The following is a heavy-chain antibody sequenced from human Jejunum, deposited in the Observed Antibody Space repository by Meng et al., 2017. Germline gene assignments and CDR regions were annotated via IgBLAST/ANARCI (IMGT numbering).Heavy chain of an antibody. CDR2: ILDRDGIT. D-gene: IGHD3-10*01. Sequence: EVRVVELGGGLVQPWGSLSLPCAASGFTFSNQSMSWVRQAPGKGLEWVSVILDRDGITSYADSVKGRFTISRDNSKNTLYLQMSSLRVDDTAVYHCANRAWLESWGQGTLVTVSS. CDR3: ANRAWLES. CDR1: GFTFSNQS. J-gene: IGHJ5*01. V-gene: IGHV3-23*04.